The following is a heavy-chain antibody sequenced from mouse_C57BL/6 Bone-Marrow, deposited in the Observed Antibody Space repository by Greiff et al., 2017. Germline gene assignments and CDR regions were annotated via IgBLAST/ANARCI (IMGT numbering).Heavy chain of an antibody. CDR3: ARGHYSSSPFAY. CDR1: GYTFTSYG. D-gene: IGHD1-1*01. V-gene: IGHV1-81*01. Sequence: VKLQQSGAELARPGASVKLSCKASGYTFTSYGISWVKQRTGQGLEWIGEIYPRSGNTYYNEKFKGKATLTADKSSSTAYMELRSLTSEDSAVYFCARGHYSSSPFAYWGQGTLVTVSA. J-gene: IGHJ3*01. CDR2: IYPRSGNT.